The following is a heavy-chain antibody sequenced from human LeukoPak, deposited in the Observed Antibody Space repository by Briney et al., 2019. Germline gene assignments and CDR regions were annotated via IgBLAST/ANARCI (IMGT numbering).Heavy chain of an antibody. CDR1: GFSFSIYS. J-gene: IGHJ4*02. V-gene: IGHV3-21*01. Sequence: GGSLRLSCAASGFSFSIYSMNWVRQAPGGGRGWVSSISSGSSYVYYADSVKGRFTISRNNAKNSLYLQMNSLRAEDTAVYYCARGPMITFGGVIVSFDYWGQGTLVTVSS. CDR2: ISSGSSYV. CDR3: ARGPMITFGGVIVSFDY. D-gene: IGHD3-16*02.